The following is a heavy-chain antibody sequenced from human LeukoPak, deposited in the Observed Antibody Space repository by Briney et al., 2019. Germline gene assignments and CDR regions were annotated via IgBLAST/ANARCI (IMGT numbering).Heavy chain of an antibody. CDR3: ASQVVVTSRGAFDI. J-gene: IGHJ3*02. CDR2: IIPILGIA. D-gene: IGHD2-21*02. V-gene: IGHV1-69*04. CDR1: GGTFSSYA. Sequence: SVKVSCKASGGTFSSYAISWVRQAPGQGLEWMGRIIPILGIANYAQKFQGRVTITADKSTSTAYMELSSLRSEDTAVYYCASQVVVTSRGAFDIWGQGTMVTVSS.